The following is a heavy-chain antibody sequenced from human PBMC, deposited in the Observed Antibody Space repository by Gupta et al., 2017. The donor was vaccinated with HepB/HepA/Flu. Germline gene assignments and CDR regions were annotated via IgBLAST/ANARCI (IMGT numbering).Heavy chain of an antibody. Sequence: QVQLVQSGAEVKKPGSSVKVSCKASGGTFSSYAISWVRQAPGQGLEWMGGIIPIFGTANYAQKFQGRVTITADKSTSTAYMELSSLRSEDTAVYYCLLGYCSSTSCYTEGDYWGRGTLVTVSS. CDR2: IIPIFGTA. J-gene: IGHJ4*02. CDR1: GGTFSSYA. D-gene: IGHD2-2*02. V-gene: IGHV1-69*06. CDR3: LLGYCSSTSCYTEGDY.